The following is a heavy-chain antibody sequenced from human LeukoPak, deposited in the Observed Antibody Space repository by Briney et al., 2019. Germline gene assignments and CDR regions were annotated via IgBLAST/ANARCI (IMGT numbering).Heavy chain of an antibody. CDR3: ARMEYYGSGGLFDY. CDR1: GFSFSSYE. V-gene: IGHV3-48*03. Sequence: PGGSLRLSCAASGFSFSSYEMNWVRQAPGKGLDWVSYISSSGRTTYYADSVKGRFTISRDNAKNSLYLQMNNLRAEDTAVYYCARMEYYGSGGLFDYWGQGTLVTVSS. D-gene: IGHD3-10*01. CDR2: ISSSGRTT. J-gene: IGHJ4*02.